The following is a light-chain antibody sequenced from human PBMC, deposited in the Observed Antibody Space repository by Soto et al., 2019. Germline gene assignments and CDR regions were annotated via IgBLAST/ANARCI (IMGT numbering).Light chain of an antibody. CDR1: QGIRND. CDR2: AAS. V-gene: IGKV1-6*01. CDR3: LQDYNYPPT. J-gene: IGKJ1*01. Sequence: IQMPQSPSSLSASKGDRATITCRASQGIRNDLGWYQQKPGRAPKLLIYAASSLQSGVPSRFSGSGSGTDFTLTISSLQPEDFATYYCLQDYNYPPTFGQGTKVDI.